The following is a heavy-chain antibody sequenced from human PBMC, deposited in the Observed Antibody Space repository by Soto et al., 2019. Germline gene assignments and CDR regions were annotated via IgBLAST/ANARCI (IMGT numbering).Heavy chain of an antibody. CDR3: ARDPHGLDV. CDR1: GFTFSNYW. Sequence: EVQLVESGGGLVQPGGSLRLSCAASGFTFSNYWMHWVRQGPGKGLEWVSRINDNGRSISYAGSVKGRFTISRDNAKNTLYMEMRNLRADDTAVYYCARDPHGLDVWGQGTTVTVSS. J-gene: IGHJ6*02. CDR2: INDNGRSI. V-gene: IGHV3-74*01.